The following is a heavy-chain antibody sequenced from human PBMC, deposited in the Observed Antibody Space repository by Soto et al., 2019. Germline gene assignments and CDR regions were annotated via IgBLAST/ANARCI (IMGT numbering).Heavy chain of an antibody. J-gene: IGHJ6*02. CDR3: ASREMATSYYYYYGMDV. V-gene: IGHV4-59*08. CDR2: IYYSGST. D-gene: IGHD5-12*01. Sequence: SETLSLTCTVSGGSISSYYWSWIRQPPGKGLEWIGYIYYSGSTNYNPSLKSRVTISVDTSKNQFSLKLSSVTAADTAVYYCASREMATSYYYYYGMDVWGQGTTVT. CDR1: GGSISSYY.